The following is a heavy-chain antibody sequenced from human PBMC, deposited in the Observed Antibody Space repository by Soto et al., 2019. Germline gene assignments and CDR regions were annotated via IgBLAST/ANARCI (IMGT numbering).Heavy chain of an antibody. D-gene: IGHD6-19*01. J-gene: IGHJ4*02. Sequence: QVQLVQSGAEVKKPGASVKVSCKASGYTFTKYYMHWVRQAPGQGTEWMGIINPSGGSTTYAQKFQGRVTMTRDTSTSTVYMDLSSMRSEDTAVYYCARAKNSSGCLDYWGQGTLVTVSS. CDR1: GYTFTKYY. CDR3: ARAKNSSGCLDY. V-gene: IGHV1-46*01. CDR2: INPSGGST.